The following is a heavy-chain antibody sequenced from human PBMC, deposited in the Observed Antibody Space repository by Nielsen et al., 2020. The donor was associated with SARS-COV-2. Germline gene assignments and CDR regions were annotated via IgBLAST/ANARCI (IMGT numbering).Heavy chain of an antibody. D-gene: IGHD6-19*01. Sequence: GESLKISCAASGFTFSSYSMNWVRQAPGKGLEWVSSISSSSSYIYYADSAKGRFTISRDNSKNTLYLQMNSLRAEDTAVYYCATSGYSSGWGVYWGQGTLVTVSS. CDR2: ISSSSSYI. CDR3: ATSGYSSGWGVY. V-gene: IGHV3-21*01. J-gene: IGHJ4*02. CDR1: GFTFSSYS.